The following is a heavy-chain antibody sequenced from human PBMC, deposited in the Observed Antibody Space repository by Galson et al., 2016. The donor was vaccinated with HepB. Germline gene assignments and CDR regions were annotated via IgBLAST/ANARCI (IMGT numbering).Heavy chain of an antibody. CDR1: GGSISSSGYY. J-gene: IGHJ4*02. D-gene: IGHD3-22*01. CDR3: ARPLYYYDSTDSAVIYYFDF. Sequence: SETLSLTCTVSGGSISSSGYYWGWIRQTPGKGLEWIGNIYYGGTTYYNPSLKSRVTISIDTAKNQFSLKLRSVTAADTAVYYCARPLYYYDSTDSAVIYYFDFWGQGARVTVSS. V-gene: IGHV4-39*01. CDR2: IYYGGTT.